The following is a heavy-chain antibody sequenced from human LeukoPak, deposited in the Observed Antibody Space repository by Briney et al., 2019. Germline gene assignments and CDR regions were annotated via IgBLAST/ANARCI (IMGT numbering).Heavy chain of an antibody. CDR1: GDSVSSNSAA. D-gene: IGHD6-19*01. CDR2: TYYRSKWYN. CDR3: ARLGMGSGWLGAYYYYYGMDV. Sequence: SQTLSLTCAISGDSVSSNSAAWNWIRQSPSRGLEWLGRTYYRSKWYNDYAVSVKSRITINPDTSKNQFSLRLNSVTPEDTAVYYCARLGMGSGWLGAYYYYYGMDVWGKGTTVTVSS. V-gene: IGHV6-1*01. J-gene: IGHJ6*04.